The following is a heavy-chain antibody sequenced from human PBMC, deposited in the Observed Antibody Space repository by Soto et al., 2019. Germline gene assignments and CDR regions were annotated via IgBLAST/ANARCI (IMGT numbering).Heavy chain of an antibody. D-gene: IGHD3-3*01. Sequence: LRLSCAASGFTFSSYAMSWVRQAPGKGLEWVSAISGSGGSTYYADSVKGRFTISRDNSKNTLYLQMNSLRAEDTAVYYCAKNYDFWSGPGYFDYWGQGTLVTVSS. J-gene: IGHJ4*02. CDR2: ISGSGGST. CDR1: GFTFSSYA. V-gene: IGHV3-23*01. CDR3: AKNYDFWSGPGYFDY.